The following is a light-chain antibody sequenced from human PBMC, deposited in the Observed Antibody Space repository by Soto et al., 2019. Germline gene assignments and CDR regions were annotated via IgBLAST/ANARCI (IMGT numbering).Light chain of an antibody. CDR1: QSVSSSH. Sequence: DIVLTQSPGTLSLSPGERATLSCRASQSVSSSHLAWYQHKPGQAPRLLIYAASSRATGSPDRFSGGGSGTDFTLTISSLEPEDFAVYYCQQRSNIFGPGTKVDIK. CDR3: QQRSNI. V-gene: IGKV3D-20*02. CDR2: AAS. J-gene: IGKJ3*01.